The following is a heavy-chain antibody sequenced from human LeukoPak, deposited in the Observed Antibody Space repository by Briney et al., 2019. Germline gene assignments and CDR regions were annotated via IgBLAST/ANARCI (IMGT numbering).Heavy chain of an antibody. CDR1: GFTVSSNY. V-gene: IGHV3-53*01. J-gene: IGHJ5*02. CDR2: IYSGGST. D-gene: IGHD1-1*01. CDR3: ARVYGSLVPGTTCPNWFDP. Sequence: SGGSLRLSCAASGFTVSSNYMSWVRQAPGKGLEWVSVIYSGGSTYYADSVKGRFTISRDNSKNTLYLQMNSLRAEDTAVYYCARVYGSLVPGTTCPNWFDPWGQGTLVTVSS.